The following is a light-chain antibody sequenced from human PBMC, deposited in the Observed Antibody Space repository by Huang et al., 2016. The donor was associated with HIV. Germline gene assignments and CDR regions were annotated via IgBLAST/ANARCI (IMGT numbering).Light chain of an antibody. J-gene: IGKJ4*01. CDR1: QSVGNY. CDR3: QQRSSVVT. CDR2: DTS. V-gene: IGKV3-11*01. Sequence: IVLTQSPATLSWYPGERVTLSCRASQSVGNYIAWYQQHPGQSPKLLIYDTSTRATGTPVRFSGSGSGTDFTLTISSLESEDFAVYYCQQRSSVVTFGGGTKV.